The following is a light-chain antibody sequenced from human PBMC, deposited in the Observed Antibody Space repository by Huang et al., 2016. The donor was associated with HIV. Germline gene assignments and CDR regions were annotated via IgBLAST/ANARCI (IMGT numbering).Light chain of an antibody. Sequence: DIQMTQSPSSLSASIGDRVTITCRASQSISSYLNWYQQKPGKAPKFRIYAASSLQSGVPSRFSGSGSGTDFTLTISSLQPEDFATYYCQQSYNTPLTFGGGTKVEIK. CDR2: AAS. V-gene: IGKV1-39*01. CDR1: QSISSY. CDR3: QQSYNTPLT. J-gene: IGKJ4*01.